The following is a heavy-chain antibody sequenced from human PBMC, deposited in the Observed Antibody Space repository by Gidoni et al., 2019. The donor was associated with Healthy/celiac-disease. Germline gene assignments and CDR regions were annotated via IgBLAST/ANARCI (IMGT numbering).Heavy chain of an antibody. CDR2: IYYSGST. V-gene: IGHV4-31*03. CDR1: RGSISSGGYY. Sequence: QVQLQASGPGLVKPSQTLSLTCTVSRGSISSGGYYWSWIRQHPGKGLEWIGYIYYSGSTYYNPSLKSRVTISVDTSKNQFSLKLSSVTAADTAVYYCARGRDASVATELDYWGQGTLVTVSS. D-gene: IGHD5-12*01. CDR3: ARGRDASVATELDY. J-gene: IGHJ4*02.